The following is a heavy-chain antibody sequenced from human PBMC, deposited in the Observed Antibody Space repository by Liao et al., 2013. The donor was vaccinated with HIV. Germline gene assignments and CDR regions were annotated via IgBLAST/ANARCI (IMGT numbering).Heavy chain of an antibody. J-gene: IGHJ5*02. CDR3: ARDRGXGRGWFDP. CDR2: LYYSGST. D-gene: IGHD3-10*01. V-gene: IGHV4-59*12. CDR1: GDSISSYY. Sequence: QVQLQESGPGLVKPSQTLSLTCTVSGDSISSYYWNWIRQPPGRGLEWIGYLYYSGSTNYNPSLKSRVTISVDTSKSQFSLKLSSVTAADTAVYYCARDRGXGRGWFDPWGQGTLVTVSS.